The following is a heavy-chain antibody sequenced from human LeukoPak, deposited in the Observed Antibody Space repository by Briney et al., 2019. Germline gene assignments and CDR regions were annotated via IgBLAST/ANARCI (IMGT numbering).Heavy chain of an antibody. Sequence: ASVKVSCKASGYTFTGYYMHWVRQAPGQGLEWMGWINPNSGGTNYAQQFQGRVTMTRDTSISTAYMELSRLRSDDTAVYYCAREAVKSKEIVVVVAATDWFDPWGQGTLVTVSS. D-gene: IGHD2-15*01. CDR3: AREAVKSKEIVVVVAATDWFDP. CDR1: GYTFTGYY. J-gene: IGHJ5*02. V-gene: IGHV1-2*02. CDR2: INPNSGGT.